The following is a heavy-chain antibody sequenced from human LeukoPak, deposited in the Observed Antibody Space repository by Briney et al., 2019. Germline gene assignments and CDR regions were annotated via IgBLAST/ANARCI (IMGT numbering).Heavy chain of an antibody. CDR2: ISSSSSTI. J-gene: IGHJ4*02. V-gene: IGHV3-48*01. CDR3: ARDPIPGIAAAEGNSFDY. CDR1: GFTFSSYS. D-gene: IGHD6-13*01. Sequence: GGSLRLSCAASGFTFSSYSMNWVRQAPGKGLEWASYISSSSSTIYYADSVKGRFTISRDNAKNSLYLQMNSLRAEDTAVYYCARDPIPGIAAAEGNSFDYWGQGTLVTVSS.